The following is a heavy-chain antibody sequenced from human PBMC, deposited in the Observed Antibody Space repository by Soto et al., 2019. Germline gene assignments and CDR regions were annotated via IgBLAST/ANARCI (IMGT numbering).Heavy chain of an antibody. CDR2: IIPIFGTA. D-gene: IGHD2-21*01. CDR3: ARIVQLFETDNWFDP. Sequence: QVQLVQSGAEVKKPGSSVKVSCKASGGTFSSYAISWVRQAPGQGLEWMGGIIPIFGTANYAQKFQGRVTITAAESTSPAYMELSSLRSEDTAVYYCARIVQLFETDNWFDPWGQGTLVTVSS. CDR1: GGTFSSYA. V-gene: IGHV1-69*12. J-gene: IGHJ5*02.